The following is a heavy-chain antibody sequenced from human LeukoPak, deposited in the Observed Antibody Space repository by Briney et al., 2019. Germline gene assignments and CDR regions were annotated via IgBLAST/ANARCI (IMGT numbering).Heavy chain of an antibody. Sequence: PGGSLRLSCAASGFTFSGYEMNWVRQAPGKGLEWVSTISGSGGRTYYADSVKGRFTVSRDNSKNTLYMQMNSLRAEDTAVYYCAKGLWDYYGSGIMYYTMDVWGQGTTVTVSS. D-gene: IGHD3-10*01. CDR1: GFTFSGYE. V-gene: IGHV3-23*01. CDR2: ISGSGGRT. J-gene: IGHJ6*02. CDR3: AKGLWDYYGSGIMYYTMDV.